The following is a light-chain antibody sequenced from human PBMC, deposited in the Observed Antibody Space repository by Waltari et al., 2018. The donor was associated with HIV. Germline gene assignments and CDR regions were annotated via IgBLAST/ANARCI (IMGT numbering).Light chain of an antibody. Sequence: QSALTQPASVSGSPGQSITISCTGTSNDVGGSNYVSWHQQHPGEAPKLIIHDVSDRPSGIATRFSGSKSGNTASLTISGLQTEDEADYYCSSYTSRVTYVFGTGTRVTVL. CDR1: SNDVGGSNY. CDR2: DVS. CDR3: SSYTSRVTYV. J-gene: IGLJ1*01. V-gene: IGLV2-14*03.